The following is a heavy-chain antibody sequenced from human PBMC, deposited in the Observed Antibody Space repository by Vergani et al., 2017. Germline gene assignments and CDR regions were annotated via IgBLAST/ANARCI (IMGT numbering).Heavy chain of an antibody. D-gene: IGHD2/OR15-2a*01. CDR3: VKEKIDLGSYFFDS. Sequence: EVQLVESGGGLVQPGGSLRLPCAASGFTFSNSAVSWVRQAPGRGLAWVSSLSGPGLSTYYADAVKGRFSISRDNSKNTVFLQMHSLRAEDTAIYYCVKEKIDLGSYFFDSWGHGILVTVSS. J-gene: IGHJ4*01. V-gene: IGHV3-23*04. CDR2: LSGPGLST. CDR1: GFTFSNSA.